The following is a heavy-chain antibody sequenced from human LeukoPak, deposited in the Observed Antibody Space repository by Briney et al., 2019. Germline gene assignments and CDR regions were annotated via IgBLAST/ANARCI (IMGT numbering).Heavy chain of an antibody. D-gene: IGHD6-19*01. CDR3: AREGQQWLVPSSVEVGLTGAFDI. CDR1: GGSISSGGYY. CDR2: IYHSGST. V-gene: IGHV4-30-2*01. Sequence: SQTLSLTCTVSGGSISSGGYYWSWIRQPPGKGLEWIGYIYHSGSTYYNPSLKSRVTISVDRSKNQFSLKLSSVTAADTAVYYCAREGQQWLVPSSVEVGLTGAFDIWGQGTMVTVSS. J-gene: IGHJ3*02.